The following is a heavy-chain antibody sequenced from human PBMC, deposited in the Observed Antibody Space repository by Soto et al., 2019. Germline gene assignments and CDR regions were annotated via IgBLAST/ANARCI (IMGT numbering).Heavy chain of an antibody. CDR2: TSFSGYT. CDR1: GDSVSGGDSY. V-gene: IGHV4-30-4*01. CDR3: VRGGNPYHYATSGPGTFDK. D-gene: IGHD3-22*01. J-gene: IGHJ4*02. Sequence: QVQLQESGPGLVKPSQTLSLTCTVSGDSVSGGDSYWSWIRQPPGKALEWIGYTSFSGYTSYTPSLKSRVTISVEMSKSKFSLRLTSVTAADTAIYYCVRGGNPYHYATSGPGTFDKWGQGTLVSVSS.